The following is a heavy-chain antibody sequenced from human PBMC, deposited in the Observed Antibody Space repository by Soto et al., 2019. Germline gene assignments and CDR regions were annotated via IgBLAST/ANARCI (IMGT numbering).Heavy chain of an antibody. Sequence: SVKVSCKASGGPFITYAISWVRQAPGQGLEWMGGIIHILNITTYAQKFQGRVSITTDKSTTTAYLELSSLRSDDTAVYYRVRNQLLQGDYYYAMDVWGQGTTVTVSS. CDR2: IIHILNIT. J-gene: IGHJ6*02. V-gene: IGHV1-69*10. CDR1: GGPFITYA. CDR3: VRNQLLQGDYYYAMDV. D-gene: IGHD2-2*01.